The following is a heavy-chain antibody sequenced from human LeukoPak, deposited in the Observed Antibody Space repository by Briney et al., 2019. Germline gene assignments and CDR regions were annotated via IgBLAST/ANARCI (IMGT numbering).Heavy chain of an antibody. CDR3: TTETNWYFDL. J-gene: IGHJ2*01. CDR2: IKSKTDGGTT. Sequence: GGSLTLSCAASGLTVHGNHLNWARQAPGKGLEWIGRIKSKTDGGTTDYAAPVKGRFTISRDDSENTLYLQMNSLKTEDTAVYFCTTETNWYFDLWGHGTLVTVSS. CDR1: GLTVHGNH. V-gene: IGHV3-15*01. D-gene: IGHD1-7*01.